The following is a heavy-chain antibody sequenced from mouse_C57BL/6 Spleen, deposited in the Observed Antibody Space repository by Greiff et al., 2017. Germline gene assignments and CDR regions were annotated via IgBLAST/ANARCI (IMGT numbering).Heavy chain of an antibody. Sequence: VQLQQSGPELVKPGASVKMSCKASGYTFTDYNMHWVKQSHGKSLEWIGYINPNNGGTSYNQKFKGKATLTVNKSSSTAYMELRSLTSEDSAVYYCARTEITTGGFDYWGQGTTLTVSS. J-gene: IGHJ2*01. CDR3: ARTEITTGGFDY. V-gene: IGHV1-22*01. D-gene: IGHD1-1*01. CDR2: INPNNGGT. CDR1: GYTFTDYN.